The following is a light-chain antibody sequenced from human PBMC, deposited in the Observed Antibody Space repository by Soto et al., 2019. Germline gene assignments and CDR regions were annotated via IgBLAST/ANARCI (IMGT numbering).Light chain of an antibody. V-gene: IGKV1-6*01. Sequence: AIQLTQSPSSLSASVGDRVTITCRASQAIRNDLGWYQQKPGKAPKLLIYAASSLQSGVPSRFSGSGSGTDFTLTISSLQPEDFATYYCLQDYNYPWTFGQGTKVDTK. CDR3: LQDYNYPWT. CDR2: AAS. J-gene: IGKJ1*01. CDR1: QAIRND.